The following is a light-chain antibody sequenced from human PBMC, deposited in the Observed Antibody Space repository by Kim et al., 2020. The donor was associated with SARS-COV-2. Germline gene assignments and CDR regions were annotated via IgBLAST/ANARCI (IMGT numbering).Light chain of an antibody. CDR1: SLRDYY. CDR2: GKN. CDR3: NSRDSSGNQWV. Sequence: ALGQTVSITCQGDSLRDYYASWYQQKSRQAPVLVIYGKNNRPSGIPDRFSGSSSGNTASLTLTGAQAEDEADYYCNSRDSSGNQWVFGGGTQLTVL. V-gene: IGLV3-19*01. J-gene: IGLJ3*02.